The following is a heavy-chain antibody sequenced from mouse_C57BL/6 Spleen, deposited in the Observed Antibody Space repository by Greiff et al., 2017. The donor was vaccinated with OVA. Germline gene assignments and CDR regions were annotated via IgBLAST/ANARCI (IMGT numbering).Heavy chain of an antibody. CDR3: ARRGYSRGRYFDD. CDR2: IIPNNGGT. Sequence: EVKLVESGPELVKPGASVKISCKASGYTFTDYYMNWVKQSHGKSLEWIGDIIPNNGGTSYNQKFKGKATLTVDKSSSTAYMELRSLTSEDSAVYYCARRGYSRGRYFDDWGTGTTVTVSS. V-gene: IGHV1-26*01. D-gene: IGHD2-5*01. CDR1: GYTFTDYY. J-gene: IGHJ1*03.